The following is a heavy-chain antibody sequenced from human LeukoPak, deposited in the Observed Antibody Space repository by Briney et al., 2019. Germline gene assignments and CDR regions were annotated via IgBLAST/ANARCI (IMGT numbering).Heavy chain of an antibody. CDR1: GFTFSDYY. V-gene: IGHV3-74*01. D-gene: IGHD6-19*01. CDR2: INSDGSST. CDR3: GREAVAGLIDP. J-gene: IGHJ5*02. Sequence: GGSLRLSCAASGFTFSDYYMSWIRQAPGKGLVWVSLINSDGSSTSYADSVKGRFTISRDNAKNTLYLQMNSLRVEDTAVYYCGREAVAGLIDPWGQGILVTVSS.